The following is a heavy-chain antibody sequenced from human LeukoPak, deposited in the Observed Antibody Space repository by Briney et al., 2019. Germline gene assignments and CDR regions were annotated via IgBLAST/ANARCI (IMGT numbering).Heavy chain of an antibody. CDR3: ARGMQQLYHFDS. Sequence: SETLSLTCAVSGXSISSYYWSWIRQPPGKGLEWIGYIYYSGSTNYNPSLKSRVTISVDTSKNQFSLKLSSVTAADTAVYYCARGMQQLYHFDSWGRGTLVTVSS. CDR1: GXSISSYY. V-gene: IGHV4-59*01. D-gene: IGHD6-13*01. CDR2: IYYSGST. J-gene: IGHJ4*02.